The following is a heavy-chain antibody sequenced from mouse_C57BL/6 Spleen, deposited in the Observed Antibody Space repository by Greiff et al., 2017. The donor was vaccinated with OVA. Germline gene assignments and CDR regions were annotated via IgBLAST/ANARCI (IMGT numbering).Heavy chain of an antibody. CDR3: SRIRTARVREYAMDY. J-gene: IGHJ4*01. Sequence: VQLVESGPELVKPGASVKLSCKASGYTFTSYDINWVKQRPGQGLEWIGWIYPGDGSTEYTAKFKGKATLTVDTSSSTAYMQLNSLTSADSAVYVCSRIRTARVREYAMDYWGQGTSVTVSS. CDR1: GYTFTSYD. CDR2: IYPGDGST. V-gene: IGHV1-85*01. D-gene: IGHD3-1*01.